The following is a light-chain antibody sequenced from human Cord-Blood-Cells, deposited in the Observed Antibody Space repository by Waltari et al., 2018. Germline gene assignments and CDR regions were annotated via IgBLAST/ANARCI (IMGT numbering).Light chain of an antibody. J-gene: IGLJ1*01. CDR3: SSYTSSSTLSYV. CDR2: DVS. Sequence: QSALTQPASVSGSPGQSITISCTGTSSDVGGYNYVSWYQQHPGKAPKFMIYDVSNRPSGVSNRFSCSKAGNTASLTISGLQAEDEADYYCSSYTSSSTLSYVFGTGTKVTVL. CDR1: SSDVGGYNY. V-gene: IGLV2-14*01.